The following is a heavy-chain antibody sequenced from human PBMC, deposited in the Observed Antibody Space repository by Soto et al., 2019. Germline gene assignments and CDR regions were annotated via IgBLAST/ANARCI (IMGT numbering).Heavy chain of an antibody. V-gene: IGHV4-31*03. D-gene: IGHD3-22*01. CDR3: ARRDRSGFSYCLDT. J-gene: IGHJ5*02. CDR2: ISDSGST. Sequence: QVQLQESGPGLVKPSQTLSLTCTVSGGSISDGYYWSWIRQHPGKGLEWIGSISDSGSTSYNPSLKSRLTISVDTSKNQFSLNLRSVTAADTAVYYCARRDRSGFSYCLDTWGQATLVTVAS. CDR1: GGSISDGYY.